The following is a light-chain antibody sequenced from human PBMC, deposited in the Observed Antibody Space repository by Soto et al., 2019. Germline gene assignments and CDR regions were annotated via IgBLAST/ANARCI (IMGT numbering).Light chain of an antibody. CDR2: EVT. CDR1: SSDVGAHDF. Sequence: QSALTQPASVSGSPGQSITISCSGTSSDVGAHDFVSWYQHHPDKAPKVIIFEVTKRPSGVSSRFSGSKTGNTASLTISGLQAEDEADYYCISYTLSKTVIFGGGTKLTVL. J-gene: IGLJ2*01. V-gene: IGLV2-14*01. CDR3: ISYTLSKTVI.